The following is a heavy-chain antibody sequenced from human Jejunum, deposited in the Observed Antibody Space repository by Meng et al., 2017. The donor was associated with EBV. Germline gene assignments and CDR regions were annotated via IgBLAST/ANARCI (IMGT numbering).Heavy chain of an antibody. D-gene: IGHD2-21*02. CDR1: GDSIDSRNW. CDR3: VRGGDYCLVY. V-gene: IGHV4-4*02. J-gene: IGHJ4*02. Sequence: QVSGPGLVNPSGTLSLPSVALGDSIDSRNWGSWVRQPPERGLGWIGEIYYSGSTNYNPSLKSRVTILVDRSENHFSLHLSSVTAADTAVYYCVRGGDYCLVYWGQGTLVTVSS. CDR2: IYYSGST.